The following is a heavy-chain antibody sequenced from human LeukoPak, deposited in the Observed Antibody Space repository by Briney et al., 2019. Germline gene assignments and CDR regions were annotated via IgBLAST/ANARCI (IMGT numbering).Heavy chain of an antibody. V-gene: IGHV3-30-3*01. CDR2: ISYDGSNK. CDR1: GFTFSSYA. CDR3: AGSMVRGVPPLN. Sequence: PGRSLRLSCAASGFTFSSYAMHWVRQAPGKGLEWVAVISYDGSNKYYADSVKGRFTISRDNSKNTLYLQMNSLRAEDTAVYYCAGSMVRGVPPLNRGQGTLVTVSS. J-gene: IGHJ4*02. D-gene: IGHD3-10*01.